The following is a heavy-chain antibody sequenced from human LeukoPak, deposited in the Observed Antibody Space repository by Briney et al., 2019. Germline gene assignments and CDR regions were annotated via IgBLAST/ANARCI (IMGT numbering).Heavy chain of an antibody. CDR2: ISYDGSNQ. D-gene: IGHD3-10*01. V-gene: IGHV3-30*03. J-gene: IGHJ4*02. CDR1: GFTFSSYG. CDR3: ARDMKDYYGSGSYYNDY. Sequence: QPGGSLRLSCAASGFTFSSYGMHWVRQAPGKGLEWVAVISYDGSNQYYADSVKGRFSISRDNAKNSLYLQMNSLRAEDTAVYYCARDMKDYYGSGSYYNDYWGQGTLVTVSS.